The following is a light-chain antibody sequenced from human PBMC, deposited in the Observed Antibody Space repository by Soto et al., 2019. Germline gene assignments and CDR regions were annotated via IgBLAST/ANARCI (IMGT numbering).Light chain of an antibody. Sequence: QPVLTQPPSASGTPGQRVTISCSGSSSNIGSNTVNWYQQLPGTAPKLLIYSNSRRPSGVPDRFSGSKSGTSASLAISGLQSEDEADYYCAAWDDSLNGLVFGGGTKLTVL. CDR1: SSNIGSNT. J-gene: IGLJ2*01. V-gene: IGLV1-44*01. CDR2: SNS. CDR3: AAWDDSLNGLV.